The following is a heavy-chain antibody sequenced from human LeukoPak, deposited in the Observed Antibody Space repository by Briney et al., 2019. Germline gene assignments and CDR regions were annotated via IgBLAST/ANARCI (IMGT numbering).Heavy chain of an antibody. J-gene: IGHJ4*02. CDR2: ISGSGGTT. CDR1: GFTVSSSY. Sequence: GGSLRLSCAASGFTVSSSYMSWVRQAPGKGLEWVSAISGSGGTTYYADSVKGRFSISRDNSKSTLYLQMNSLRAEDTAVYYCAKDSTQYSSSYRTDYWGQGTLVTVSS. CDR3: AKDSTQYSSSYRTDY. D-gene: IGHD6-13*01. V-gene: IGHV3-23*01.